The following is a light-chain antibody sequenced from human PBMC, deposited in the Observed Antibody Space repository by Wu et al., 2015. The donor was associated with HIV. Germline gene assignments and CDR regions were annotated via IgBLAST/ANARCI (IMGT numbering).Light chain of an antibody. CDR1: QSISNS. CDR2: AVS. CDR3: QQYYGTPPYT. V-gene: IGKV1-NL1*01. J-gene: IGKJ2*01. Sequence: DIQMTQSPSSLSASVGDRVTITCRASQSISNSLAWYQQRPGKAPKLLVYAVSRLESGVPSRFSGSGSGTDYTLTISSLQPEDFVVYYCQQYYGTPPYTFGQGTKVEIK.